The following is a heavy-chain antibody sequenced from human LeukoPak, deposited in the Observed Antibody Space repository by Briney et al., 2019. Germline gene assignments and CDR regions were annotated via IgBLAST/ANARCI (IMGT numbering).Heavy chain of an antibody. D-gene: IGHD3-22*01. CDR1: GGSISDDY. J-gene: IGHJ4*02. CDR2: IYDNGRT. V-gene: IGHV4-59*01. CDR3: ARDPSTFSGYFDF. Sequence: SETLSLTCTVSGGSISDDYWSWIRQPPGKGLEWIAFIYDNGRTSYNPSLQSRVTISGDTSKKQFSLKLDSLTAADTAVYFCARDPSTFSGYFDFWGQGTLVTVSS.